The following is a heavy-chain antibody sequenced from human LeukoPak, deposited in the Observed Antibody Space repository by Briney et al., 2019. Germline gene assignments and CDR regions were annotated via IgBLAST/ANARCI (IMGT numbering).Heavy chain of an antibody. CDR3: ARVPPDILTKRNNCFDP. V-gene: IGHV4-4*07. CDR1: GGSISSYY. CDR2: IYTSGST. Sequence: SETLSLTCTVSGGSISSYYWSWIRQPAGKGLEWIGRIYTSGSTNYNPSLKSRVTMSVDTSKNQFSLKLSSVTAADTAVYYCARVPPDILTKRNNCFDPWGQGTLVPVSS. D-gene: IGHD3-9*01. J-gene: IGHJ5*02.